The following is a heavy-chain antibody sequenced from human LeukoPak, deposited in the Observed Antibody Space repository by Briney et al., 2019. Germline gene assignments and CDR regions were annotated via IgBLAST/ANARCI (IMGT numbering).Heavy chain of an antibody. V-gene: IGHV3-30-3*01. D-gene: IGHD6-19*01. J-gene: IGHJ4*02. CDR3: ARDWAVAGNFDY. Sequence: GGSLRLSCAASGFTFSSYAMSWVRQAPGKGLEWVAVISYDGSNKYYADSVKGRFTISRDNSKNTLYLQMNSLRAEDTAVYYCARDWAVAGNFDYWGQGTLVTVSS. CDR1: GFTFSSYA. CDR2: ISYDGSNK.